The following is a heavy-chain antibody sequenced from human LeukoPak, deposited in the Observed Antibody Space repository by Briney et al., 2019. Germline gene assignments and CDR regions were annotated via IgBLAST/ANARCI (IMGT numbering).Heavy chain of an antibody. CDR3: ARGDYYGEV. CDR2: ISAYNGNT. J-gene: IGHJ3*01. Sequence: ASVKVSCKASGDTFHNYIVNWVRQAPREGVEWMGWISAYNGNTNYAQKLQGRVTMTTDTSTSTAYMELRSLRSDDTAVYYCARGDYYGEVWGQGTVVTVSS. V-gene: IGHV1-18*01. CDR1: GDTFHNYI. D-gene: IGHD2-21*02.